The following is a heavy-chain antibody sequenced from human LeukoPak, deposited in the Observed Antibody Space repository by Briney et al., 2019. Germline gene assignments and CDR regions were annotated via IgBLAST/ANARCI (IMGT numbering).Heavy chain of an antibody. V-gene: IGHV4-30-2*01. CDR1: GGSISSGGYY. CDR2: IYHSGST. J-gene: IGHJ4*02. CDR3: ARTGELTDY. D-gene: IGHD1-26*01. Sequence: PSETLSLTCTVSGGSISSGGYYWSWIRQPPGKGLEWIGYIYHSGSTYYNPSLKSRVTISVDRSKNQFSLKLSSVTAADTAVYYCARTGELTDYWGQGTLVTVSS.